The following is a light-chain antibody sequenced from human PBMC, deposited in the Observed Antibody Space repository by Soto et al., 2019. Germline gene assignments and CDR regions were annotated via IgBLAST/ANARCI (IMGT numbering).Light chain of an antibody. CDR2: LNSDGSH. CDR1: SGHSSYA. V-gene: IGLV4-69*01. Sequence: QSVLTQSPSASASLGASVKLTCTLSSGHSSYAIAWHQQQPEKGPRYLMTLNSDGSHSKGDGIPDRFSGSSSGAERYLTISSLQSDDEADYYCQTWGTGIRVFGGGTKLTVL. CDR3: QTWGTGIRV. J-gene: IGLJ2*01.